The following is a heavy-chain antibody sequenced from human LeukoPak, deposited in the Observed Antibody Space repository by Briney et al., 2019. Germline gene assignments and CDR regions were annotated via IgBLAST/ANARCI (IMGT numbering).Heavy chain of an antibody. Sequence: SETLSLTCTVSGASVGSAGYYWSWIRPPPGGGLEWIGYIYYISNTNYNPSLKSRLTMSVDPSKNQFSLKLNSVTAADTAVYYCARTQSQSGTYRYYFGYWGQGTVVTVSS. J-gene: IGHJ4*02. CDR1: GASVGSAGYY. V-gene: IGHV4-61*08. CDR2: IYYISNT. CDR3: ARTQSQSGTYRYYFGY. D-gene: IGHD1-26*01.